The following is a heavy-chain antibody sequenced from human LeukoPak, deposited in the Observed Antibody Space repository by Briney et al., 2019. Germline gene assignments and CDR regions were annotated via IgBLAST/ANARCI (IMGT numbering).Heavy chain of an antibody. Sequence: SETLSLTCGVSGGSITTRDCWCWVRQPPGEGLEWIGEINHSGSTNYNPSLKSRVTISVDTSKNQFSLKLSSVTAADTAVYYCARSAYYYYYYGMDVWGQGTTVTVSS. J-gene: IGHJ6*02. V-gene: IGHV4-4*02. CDR2: INHSGST. D-gene: IGHD1-14*01. CDR3: ARSAYYYYYYGMDV. CDR1: GGSITTRDC.